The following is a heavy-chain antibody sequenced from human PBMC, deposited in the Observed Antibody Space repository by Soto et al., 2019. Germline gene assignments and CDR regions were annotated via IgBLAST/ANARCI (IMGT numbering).Heavy chain of an antibody. Sequence: QVQLVESGGGVVQPGRSLRLSCAASGFNFNNYAMHWVRQAPGKGLEWVAVISYDGDNAYYAASVRGRFTISRDNSRNTLYLQMNSLRPEDSAVYFCAKEACIGGYCYYRGGYYNAMDVWGQGTTVTVSS. CDR2: ISYDGDNA. CDR1: GFNFNNYA. CDR3: AKEACIGGYCYYRGGYYNAMDV. V-gene: IGHV3-30*18. J-gene: IGHJ6*02. D-gene: IGHD2-15*01.